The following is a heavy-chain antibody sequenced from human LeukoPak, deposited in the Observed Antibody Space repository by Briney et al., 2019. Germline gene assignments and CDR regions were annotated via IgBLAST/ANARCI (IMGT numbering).Heavy chain of an antibody. CDR2: IYHSGST. V-gene: IGHV4-38-2*02. J-gene: IGHJ4*02. Sequence: SETLSLTCTVSGYSISSGYYWGWIRQPPGKGLEWIGSIYHSGSTYYNPSLKSRVTISVDTSKNQFSLKLSSVTAADTAVYYCARQSPYSSGWYGYWGQGTLVTVSS. CDR3: ARQSPYSSGWYGY. CDR1: GYSISSGYY. D-gene: IGHD6-19*01.